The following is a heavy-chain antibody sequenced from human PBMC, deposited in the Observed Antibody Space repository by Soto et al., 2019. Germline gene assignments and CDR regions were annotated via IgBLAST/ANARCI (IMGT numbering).Heavy chain of an antibody. J-gene: IGHJ6*03. V-gene: IGHV3-21*01. CDR3: ASPVGYCSSTSCYGEDYYYMDV. D-gene: IGHD2-2*01. CDR2: ISSSSSYI. CDR1: GFTFSSYS. Sequence: EVQLVESGGGLVKPGGSLRLSCAASGFTFSSYSMNWVRQAPGKGLEWVSSISSSSSYIYYADSVKGRFTISRDNAKNSLYLQMNSLRAEDTAVYYCASPVGYCSSTSCYGEDYYYMDVWGKGTTVTVSS.